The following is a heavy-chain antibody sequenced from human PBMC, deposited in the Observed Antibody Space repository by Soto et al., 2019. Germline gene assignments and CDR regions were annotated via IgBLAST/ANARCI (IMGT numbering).Heavy chain of an antibody. CDR3: ARAEAWNFIYWIDT. J-gene: IGHJ5*02. Sequence: QVQLVQSGAEVKKPGASVKVSCKASGYNFITYDINWVRQAPGQGLEWMGWVNAHSGQTEFAQKFQGRLTMTTNTSISTAYMELSSLRSEDTAIYYCARAEAWNFIYWIDTWGQGTLVTVDS. CDR2: VNAHSGQT. CDR1: GYNFITYD. V-gene: IGHV1-8*01. D-gene: IGHD1-1*01.